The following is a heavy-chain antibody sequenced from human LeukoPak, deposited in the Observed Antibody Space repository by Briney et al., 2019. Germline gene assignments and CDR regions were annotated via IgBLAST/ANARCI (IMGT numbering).Heavy chain of an antibody. CDR1: GGSITSGGYS. V-gene: IGHV4-30-4*07. J-gene: IGHJ4*02. D-gene: IGHD5-12*01. CDR2: IYYSDST. Sequence: SETLSLTCTVSGGSITSGGYSWSWIRQPPGKGLEWIGYIYYSDSTYYNPSLKSRVTISLDTSKNQFSLKLNSVTAADTAVYYCASHSGGYAYWGQGTLVTVSS. CDR3: ASHSGGYAY.